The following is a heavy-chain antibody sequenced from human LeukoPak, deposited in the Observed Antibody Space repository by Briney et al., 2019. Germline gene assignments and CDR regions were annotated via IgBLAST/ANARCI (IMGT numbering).Heavy chain of an antibody. Sequence: GESLKISCKGSGYSFTNYWIVWVRQKPGEGLEWMGIIYPGDSDTRYSPSFQGQVTISADKSISTAYLQWSSLKASDTAIYYCARQAQLAYFDYWGQGILVTVSS. V-gene: IGHV5-51*01. J-gene: IGHJ4*02. CDR1: GYSFTNYW. D-gene: IGHD1-1*01. CDR2: IYPGDSDT. CDR3: ARQAQLAYFDY.